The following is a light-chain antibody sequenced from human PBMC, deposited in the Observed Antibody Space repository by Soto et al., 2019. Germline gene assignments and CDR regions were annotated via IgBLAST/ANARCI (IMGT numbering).Light chain of an antibody. Sequence: QSVLTQPASVSGSPGQSITISCTGTSSDVGSNNLVSWYQQHPGKAPKLMIYEVSRRPSGVSNRFSGSKSGNTASLTISGLQAGDEADYYCCSYAGSNYVFGTGTKSPS. CDR1: SSDVGSNNL. V-gene: IGLV2-23*02. CDR3: CSYAGSNYV. J-gene: IGLJ1*01. CDR2: EVS.